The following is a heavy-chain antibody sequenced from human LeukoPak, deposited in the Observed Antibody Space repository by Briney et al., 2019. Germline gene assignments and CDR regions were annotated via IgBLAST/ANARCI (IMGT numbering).Heavy chain of an antibody. CDR1: GGSFSGYY. D-gene: IGHD1-26*01. CDR2: INHRGST. Sequence: SETLSLTCAVYGGSFSGYYWSWIRQPPRKGLEWIGEINHRGSTNYNPSLKSRVTISVDTSKSQFSLKLNSVTAADTAVYYCASELVGATTPDYWGQGTLVTVSS. J-gene: IGHJ4*02. V-gene: IGHV4-34*01. CDR3: ASELVGATTPDY.